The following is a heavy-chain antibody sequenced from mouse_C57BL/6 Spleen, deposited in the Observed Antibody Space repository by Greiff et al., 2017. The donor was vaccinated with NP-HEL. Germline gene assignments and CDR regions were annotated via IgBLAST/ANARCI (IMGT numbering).Heavy chain of an antibody. Sequence: VQLQQSGAELVRPGASVQLSCKASGYTFTDYYINWVKQRPGQGLEWIARIYPGSGNTYYNEKFKGKATLTAEQSSSTAYMQLSSLTSEDSAVYCCAQTAQARAWFADWGQGTLVTVSA. CDR1: GYTFTDYY. J-gene: IGHJ3*01. V-gene: IGHV1-76*01. D-gene: IGHD3-2*02. CDR2: IYPGSGNT. CDR3: AQTAQARAWFAD.